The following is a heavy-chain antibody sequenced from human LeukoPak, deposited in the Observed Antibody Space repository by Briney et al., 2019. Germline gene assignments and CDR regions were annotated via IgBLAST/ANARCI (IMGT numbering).Heavy chain of an antibody. CDR2: IYYSGST. V-gene: IGHV4-39*01. D-gene: IGHD4-17*01. Sequence: SETLSLTCTVSGGSISCSSYYWGWIRQPPGKGLEWIGSIYYSGSTYYNPSLKSRVTISVDTSKNQFSLKLSSVTAADTAVYYCARRVTTVTTWDWFDPWGQGTLVTVSS. CDR1: GGSISCSSYY. CDR3: ARRVTTVTTWDWFDP. J-gene: IGHJ5*02.